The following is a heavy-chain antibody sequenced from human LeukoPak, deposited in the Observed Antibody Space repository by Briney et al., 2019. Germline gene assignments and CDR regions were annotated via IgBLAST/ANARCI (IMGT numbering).Heavy chain of an antibody. CDR1: GFTLSSYW. D-gene: IGHD5-12*01. CDR2: INQDGSEK. CDR3: ARGYSGYDSPCDY. J-gene: IGHJ4*02. Sequence: TGGSLRLSCAASGFTLSSYWMSWVRQAPGKGLEWVANINQDGSEKYYVDSVKGRFTISRDNAKNSLYLQMNSLRAEDTAVYYCARGYSGYDSPCDYWGQGTLVTVSS. V-gene: IGHV3-7*04.